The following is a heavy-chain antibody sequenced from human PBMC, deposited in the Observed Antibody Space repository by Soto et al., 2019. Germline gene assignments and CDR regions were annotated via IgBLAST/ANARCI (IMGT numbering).Heavy chain of an antibody. Sequence: XXTPSLAFTVSGGSISSSSYDWGFIRQPPGKGLEWIGSIYYSGSTYYNPSLKSRVTISVDTSKNQFSLKLSYVTAADTAVYYCARRRSNYYMDVWGKGTTVTVSS. CDR1: GGSISSSSYD. CDR3: ARRRSNYYMDV. CDR2: IYYSGST. V-gene: IGHV4-39*01. J-gene: IGHJ6*03.